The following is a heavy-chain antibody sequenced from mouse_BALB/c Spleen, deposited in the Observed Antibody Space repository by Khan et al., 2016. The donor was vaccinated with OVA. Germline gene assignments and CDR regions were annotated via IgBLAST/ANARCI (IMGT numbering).Heavy chain of an antibody. D-gene: IGHD1-1*01. V-gene: IGHV1S41*01. J-gene: IGHJ4*01. CDR1: GYTFTNYW. CDR2: IAPGSGSP. Sequence: LARPGASVKMSCKASGYTFTNYWINWIKQRPGQGLEWIGRIAPGSGSPYYNEMFKDKATLTVDTSSSTAYIQLSSLSSEDSAVYFCARENYYGSSHYAMDYWGQGTSVTVSS. CDR3: ARENYYGSSHYAMDY.